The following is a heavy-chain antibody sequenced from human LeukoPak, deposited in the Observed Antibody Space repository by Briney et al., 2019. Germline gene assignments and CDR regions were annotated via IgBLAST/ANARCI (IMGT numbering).Heavy chain of an antibody. CDR1: GGTFSSYA. CDR3: ARVLIRLRSGSYIDY. V-gene: IGHV1-18*01. J-gene: IGHJ4*02. CDR2: ISAYNGNT. Sequence: GASVKVSCKASGGTFSSYAISWVRQAPGQGLEWMGWISAYNGNTNYAQKLQGRVTMTTDTSTSTAYMELRSLRSDDTAVYYCARVLIRLRSGSYIDYWGQGTLVTVSS. D-gene: IGHD3-10*01.